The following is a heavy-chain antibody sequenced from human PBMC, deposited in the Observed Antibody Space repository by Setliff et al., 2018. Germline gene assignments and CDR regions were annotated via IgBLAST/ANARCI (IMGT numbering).Heavy chain of an antibody. CDR3: AREGTIFGALKGFDY. V-gene: IGHV1-18*04. CDR2: ISGYNGHT. D-gene: IGHD3-3*01. Sequence: GASVKVSCKASGYTFTDYYMHWVQQAPGRGLERMGWISGYNGHTEYAQKFRHKFTMTTDTSTSTAYMELRSLIFDDTAIYYCAREGTIFGALKGFDYWGQGTLVTVSS. CDR1: GYTFTDYY. J-gene: IGHJ4*02.